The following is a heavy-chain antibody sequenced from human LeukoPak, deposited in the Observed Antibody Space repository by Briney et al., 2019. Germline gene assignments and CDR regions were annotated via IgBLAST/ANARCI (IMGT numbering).Heavy chain of an antibody. D-gene: IGHD2/OR15-2a*01. V-gene: IGHV4-4*07. CDR2: MYTSGST. J-gene: IGHJ4*02. CDR3: ARDRFYGPYYFDY. Sequence: SETLSLTCTVSGGSISSYYWSWIRQPAGKGLEWIGRMYTSGSTNYNPSLKSRVTISVDTSKNQFCLKLSSVTAADTAVYYCARDRFYGPYYFDYWGQGTLVTVSS. CDR1: GGSISSYY.